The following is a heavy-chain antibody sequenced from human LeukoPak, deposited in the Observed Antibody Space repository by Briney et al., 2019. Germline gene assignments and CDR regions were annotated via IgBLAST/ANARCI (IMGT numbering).Heavy chain of an antibody. D-gene: IGHD3-10*01. V-gene: IGHV4-59*08. Sequence: SETLSLTCTVSGGSISPLYWSWIRQPPGKGLEFIGYIYYSGTTNYNPSLKSRVTISVDTSKNQFSLKLSSVTAADTAVYYCARRGITMVRGVIIEHFDYWGQGTLVTVSS. CDR3: ARRGITMVRGVIIEHFDY. J-gene: IGHJ4*02. CDR1: GGSISPLY. CDR2: IYYSGTT.